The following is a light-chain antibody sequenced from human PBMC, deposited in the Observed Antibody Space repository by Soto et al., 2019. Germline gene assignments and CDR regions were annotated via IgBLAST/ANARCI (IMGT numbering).Light chain of an antibody. Sequence: IVLTQSPGILSLSPGERATLYCRASQSVSSNRLAWYQQKPGQSPRLLIYDASNRASGIPARFTGSGSGTDFTLTISSVEPEDSAVYYCQQRGNWWTFGQGTKV. J-gene: IGKJ1*01. CDR1: QSVSSN. CDR3: QQRGNWWT. V-gene: IGKV3-11*01. CDR2: DAS.